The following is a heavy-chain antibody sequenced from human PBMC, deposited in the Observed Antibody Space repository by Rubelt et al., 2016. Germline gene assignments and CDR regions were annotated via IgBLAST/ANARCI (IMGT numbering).Heavy chain of an antibody. D-gene: IGHD5-12*01. CDR1: GGSFSGYY. CDR2: INHGGST. V-gene: IGHV4-34*01. Sequence: QVQLKQWGAGLLKPSETLSVTCAVYGGSFSGYYWTWIRQPPGKGLEWIGEINHGGSTNHNPSLKSRVTIAVDTSKNQISRKLRCVTAADTAIYYCARSSGYDYVYDYWGQGTLVTVSS. J-gene: IGHJ4*02. CDR3: ARSSGYDYVYDY.